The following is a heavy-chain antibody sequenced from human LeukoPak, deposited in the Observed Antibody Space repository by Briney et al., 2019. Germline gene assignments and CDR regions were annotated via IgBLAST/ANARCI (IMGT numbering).Heavy chain of an antibody. V-gene: IGHV4-39*01. CDR1: GGSISSSSYY. CDR2: IYYSGST. D-gene: IGHD3-22*01. J-gene: IGHJ4*02. CDR3: ARLYYDSSGYYRNWGKFDY. Sequence: KASETLSLTCTVSGGSISSSSYYWGWIRQPPGKGLEWIGSIYYSGSTYYNPSLKSRVTISVDTSKNQFSLKLSSVTAADTAVYYCARLYYDSSGYYRNWGKFDYWGQGTLVTVSS.